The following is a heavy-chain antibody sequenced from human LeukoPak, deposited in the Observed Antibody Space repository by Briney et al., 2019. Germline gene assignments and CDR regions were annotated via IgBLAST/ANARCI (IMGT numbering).Heavy chain of an antibody. CDR2: ISYAGST. Sequence: SETLSLTCTVSGGSISSYYWSWIRQPPGKGLEWIGNISYAGSTNYNPSLKSRVTISLDMSKNQFSLKLSSVTAADTAVYYCARSPLYYYQSSGHYSFDYWGQGTLVTVSS. CDR1: GGSISSYY. CDR3: ARSPLYYYQSSGHYSFDY. V-gene: IGHV4-59*01. D-gene: IGHD3-22*01. J-gene: IGHJ4*02.